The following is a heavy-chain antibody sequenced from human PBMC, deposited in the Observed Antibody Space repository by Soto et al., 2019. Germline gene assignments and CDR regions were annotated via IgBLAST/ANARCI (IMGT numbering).Heavy chain of an antibody. CDR3: ARFPVTAMNQGYYYVMDF. CDR2: INPNSGGT. Sequence: ASVKVSCKASGYTFTGYYMHWVRQAPGQGLEWMGWINPNSGGTNYAQKFQGWVTMTRDTSISTAYMELSRLRSDDTAVYYCARFPVTAMNQGYYYVMDFWGQGTTVIVSS. V-gene: IGHV1-2*04. D-gene: IGHD5-18*01. J-gene: IGHJ6*02. CDR1: GYTFTGYY.